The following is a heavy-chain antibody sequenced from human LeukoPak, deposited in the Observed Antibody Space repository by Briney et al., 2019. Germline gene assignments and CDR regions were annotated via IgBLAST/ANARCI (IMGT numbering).Heavy chain of an antibody. CDR3: ARVGSTSAYSGSYYYYYYMDV. Sequence: GASVKVSCKASGGTFSSYAISWVRQAPGQGLEWMGGIIPIFGTANYGQKFQGRVTITADESTSTAYMELSSLRSEDTAVYYCARVGSTSAYSGSYYYYYYMDVWGKGTTVTISS. J-gene: IGHJ6*03. D-gene: IGHD1-26*01. V-gene: IGHV1-69*13. CDR2: IIPIFGTA. CDR1: GGTFSSYA.